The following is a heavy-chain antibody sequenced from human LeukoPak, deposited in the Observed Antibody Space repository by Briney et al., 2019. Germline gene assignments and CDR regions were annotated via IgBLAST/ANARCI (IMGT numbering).Heavy chain of an antibody. J-gene: IGHJ4*02. Sequence: SGPTLVNPTQTLTLTCTFSGFSLNTRGVGVGWIRQPPGRALEWLALIYWDDDKRYSPSLKSRLTITKDTSKNQVVLTMTNMDPVDTATYFCAHRKNYYDSSVFDNWGQGTLATVSS. V-gene: IGHV2-5*02. CDR1: GFSLNTRGVG. D-gene: IGHD3-22*01. CDR2: IYWDDDK. CDR3: AHRKNYYDSSVFDN.